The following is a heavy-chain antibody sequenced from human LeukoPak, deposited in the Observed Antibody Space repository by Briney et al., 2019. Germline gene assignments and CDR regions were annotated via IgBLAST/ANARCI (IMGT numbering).Heavy chain of an antibody. D-gene: IGHD2-21*02. V-gene: IGHV5-51*01. CDR3: ARGDVVRGVSWFDS. J-gene: IGHJ5*01. Sequence: GESLKISCQGSGYTSTSYWIGWVRQMPVKGLEWMGSIYPGDSDTKYSPSFQGQVTISVDKSTNTAYLQWKSLKASDTAMYYCARGDVVRGVSWFDSWGQGALVTVSS. CDR2: IYPGDSDT. CDR1: GYTSTSYW.